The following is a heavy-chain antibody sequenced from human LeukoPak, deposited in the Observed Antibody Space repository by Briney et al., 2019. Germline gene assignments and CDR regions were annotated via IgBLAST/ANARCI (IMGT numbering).Heavy chain of an antibody. CDR3: AKDGYCSSTSCYFPDY. D-gene: IGHD2-2*01. CDR1: GFTFSSYA. Sequence: GGSLRLSCAASGFTFSSYAMSWVRQAPGKGLEWVSAISGSGGSTYYADSVKGRFTISRDNFKNTLYLQMNSLRAEDTAVYYCAKDGYCSSTSCYFPDYWGQGTLVTVSS. V-gene: IGHV3-23*01. J-gene: IGHJ4*02. CDR2: ISGSGGST.